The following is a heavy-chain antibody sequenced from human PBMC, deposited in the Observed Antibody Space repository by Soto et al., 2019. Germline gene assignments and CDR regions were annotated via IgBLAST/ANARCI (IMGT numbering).Heavy chain of an antibody. J-gene: IGHJ4*02. V-gene: IGHV4-59*01. Sequence: PSETLSLTCTVSGGSISSYYWSWIRQPPGKGLEWIGYIYYSGSTNYNPSLKSRVTISVDTSKNQFSLKLSSVTAADTAVYYCAREDDYGDYPFDYWGQGTLVTVSS. CDR2: IYYSGST. D-gene: IGHD4-17*01. CDR3: AREDDYGDYPFDY. CDR1: GGSISSYY.